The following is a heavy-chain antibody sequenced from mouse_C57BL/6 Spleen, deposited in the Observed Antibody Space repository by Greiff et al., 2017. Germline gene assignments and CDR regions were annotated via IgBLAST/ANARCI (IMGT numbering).Heavy chain of an antibody. CDR2: IDPEDGET. CDR1: GFNIKDYY. V-gene: IGHV14-2*01. CDR3: AVITTVNY. J-gene: IGHJ2*01. D-gene: IGHD1-1*01. Sequence: VQLQQSGAELVKPGASVKLSCTASGFNIKDYYMHWVKQRTEQGLEWIGRIDPEDGETKYAPKFPGKATITADTSSNTAYLQLSSLTSEDTAVYYCAVITTVNYWGQGTTLTVSS.